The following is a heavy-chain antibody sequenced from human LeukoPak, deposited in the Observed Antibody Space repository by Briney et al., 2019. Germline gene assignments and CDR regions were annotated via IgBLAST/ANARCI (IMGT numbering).Heavy chain of an antibody. D-gene: IGHD4-17*01. CDR2: MYNNGNT. J-gene: IGHJ4*02. CDR1: GFTFSNAW. CDR3: ARVGGDRVAY. V-gene: IGHV3-53*01. Sequence: GGSLRLSCAASGFTFSNAWMSWVRQAPGKGLEWVSVMYNNGNTHYADSVKGRFTISRDNVKNMLYLQMNSLRPEDTAVYYCARVGGDRVAYWGQGTLVTVSS.